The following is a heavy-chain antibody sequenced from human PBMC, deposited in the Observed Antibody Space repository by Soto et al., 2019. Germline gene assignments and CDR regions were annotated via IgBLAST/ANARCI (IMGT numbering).Heavy chain of an antibody. D-gene: IGHD4-17*01. CDR2: IRSKANSYAT. CDR3: TRRTDETTVTSYYYYYMDV. Sequence: GGSLRLSCAASGFTFSGSAMHWVRQASGKGLEWVGRIRSKANSYATAYAASVKGRFTISRDDSKNTAYLQMNSLKTEDTAVYYCTRRTDETTVTSYYYYYMDVWGKGTTVTVSS. V-gene: IGHV3-73*01. CDR1: GFTFSGSA. J-gene: IGHJ6*03.